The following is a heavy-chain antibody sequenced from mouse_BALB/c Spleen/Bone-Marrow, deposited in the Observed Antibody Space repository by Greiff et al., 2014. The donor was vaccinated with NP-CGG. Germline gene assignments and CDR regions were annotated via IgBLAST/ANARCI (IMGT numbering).Heavy chain of an antibody. CDR2: IYPGNVNT. CDR1: GYTFTSYY. V-gene: IGHV1S56*01. CDR3: ARDTMDY. J-gene: IGHJ4*01. Sequence: QVHVKQSGPELVKPGASVWISCKASGYTFTSYYIHWVKQRPGQGLEWIGWIYPGNVNTKYNEKFKGKATLTADKSSSTAYMQLSSLTSEDSAVYFCARDTMDYWGQGTSVTVSS.